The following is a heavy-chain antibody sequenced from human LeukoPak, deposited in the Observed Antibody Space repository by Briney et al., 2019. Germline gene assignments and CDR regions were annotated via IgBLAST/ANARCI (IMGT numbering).Heavy chain of an antibody. Sequence: GGSLRPSCAASGFTFSSYAMNWVRQAPGKGLEWVSSISSSGRFIYYADSVKGRFTISRDNAKNSLYLHMNSLRAEDTAVYYCARDPDNYGSGSYGDYWGQGTLVTVSP. CDR2: ISSSGRFI. CDR1: GFTFSSYA. D-gene: IGHD3-10*01. V-gene: IGHV3-21*01. CDR3: ARDPDNYGSGSYGDY. J-gene: IGHJ4*02.